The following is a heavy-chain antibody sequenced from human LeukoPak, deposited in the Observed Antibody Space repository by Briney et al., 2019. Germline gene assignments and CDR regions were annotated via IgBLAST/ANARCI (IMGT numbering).Heavy chain of an antibody. CDR2: RIPIFGSA. V-gene: IGHV1-69*13. J-gene: IGHJ4*02. Sequence: SVKVSCKASGGTFISYAISWVRQAPGQGIEWMGGRIPIFGSAHYSQTFHGRVTITADDSTSTAYMELSSLRSEDTAVYYCARGTSPTYYYDSSGPDLGYWGQGTLVTVSS. D-gene: IGHD3-22*01. CDR3: ARGTSPTYYYDSSGPDLGY. CDR1: GGTFISYA.